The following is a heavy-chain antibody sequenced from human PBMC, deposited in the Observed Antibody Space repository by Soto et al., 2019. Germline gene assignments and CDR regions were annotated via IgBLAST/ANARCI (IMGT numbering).Heavy chain of an antibody. CDR2: ISGSGSST. Sequence: GGSMRLSCAASVFPLSSYSMNWVRRAPGKGLEWVSSISGSGSSTYYADSVKGRFTISRDNSKNTLYLQINSLRAEDTAVYYCASTRGRNYYYGMDVWGQGTTVTVSS. CDR1: VFPLSSYS. J-gene: IGHJ6*02. V-gene: IGHV3-21*04. CDR3: ASTRGRNYYYGMDV. D-gene: IGHD2-2*01.